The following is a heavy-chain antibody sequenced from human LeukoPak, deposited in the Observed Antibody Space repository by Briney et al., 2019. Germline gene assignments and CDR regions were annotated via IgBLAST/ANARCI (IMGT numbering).Heavy chain of an antibody. Sequence: PSETLSLTCAVSGYSISSGYYWGWIRQPPGKGLEWIGSIYHSGSTYYNPSLKSRVTISVDTSKNQFSLKLSSVTAADTAVYYYARGGYGDYVYDYWGQGTLVTVSS. V-gene: IGHV4-38-2*01. CDR1: GYSISSGYY. D-gene: IGHD4-17*01. J-gene: IGHJ4*02. CDR2: IYHSGST. CDR3: ARGGYGDYVYDY.